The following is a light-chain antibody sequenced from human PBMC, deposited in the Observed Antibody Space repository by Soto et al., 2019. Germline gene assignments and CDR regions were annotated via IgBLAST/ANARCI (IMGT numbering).Light chain of an antibody. Sequence: EIVLTQSPGTLSLSPGERATLSCRASQSVSSTFLAWYQQKPGQAPRLLIYGGSSRATGIPDRFSGSGSGTDFTLTISRLEPEDFAVYFCQRYKDSPPGYTFGQGTKLEIK. V-gene: IGKV3-20*01. J-gene: IGKJ2*01. CDR3: QRYKDSPPGYT. CDR1: QSVSSTF. CDR2: GGS.